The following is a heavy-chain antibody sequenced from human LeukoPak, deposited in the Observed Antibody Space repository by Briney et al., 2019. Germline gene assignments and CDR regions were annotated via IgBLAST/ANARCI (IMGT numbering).Heavy chain of an antibody. V-gene: IGHV3-7*01. CDR3: ATQYYGDYVFVSPIDY. CDR1: GFTFSSYW. CDR2: IKQDGSEK. J-gene: IGHJ4*02. D-gene: IGHD4-17*01. Sequence: GGSLRLSCGASGFTFSSYWMSWVRQAPGKGLEWVANIKQDGSEKYYVDSVKGRFTISRDNAKNSLYLQMNSLRAEDTAVYYCATQYYGDYVFVSPIDYWGQGTLVTVSS.